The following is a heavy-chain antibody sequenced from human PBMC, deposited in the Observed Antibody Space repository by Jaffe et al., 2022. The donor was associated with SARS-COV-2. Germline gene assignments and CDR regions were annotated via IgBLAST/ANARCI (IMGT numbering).Heavy chain of an antibody. Sequence: EVQVLESGGGLVQPGGSLRLSCEASGFTLSNYAVSWVRQAPGRGLEWVSTINTSGGSAFYADSVRGRFTISRDNSKNTVYLQMSGLRGEDSALYYCAKHLGARALDYWGPGTLLTVSS. J-gene: IGHJ4*02. CDR2: INTSGGSA. CDR3: AKHLGARALDY. V-gene: IGHV3-23*01. D-gene: IGHD2-15*01. CDR1: GFTLSNYA.